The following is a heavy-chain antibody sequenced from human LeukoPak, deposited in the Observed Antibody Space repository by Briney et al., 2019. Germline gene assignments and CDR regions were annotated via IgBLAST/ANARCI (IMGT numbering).Heavy chain of an antibody. Sequence: PSETLSLTCTVSGGSISSYYWSWIRQPPGKGLEWIGYIYYTGSTNYNPSLKSRVTISVDTSKNQFSLKLTSVTAADTAVYYCAREIKWGAVALWGQGTLVTVSS. D-gene: IGHD6-19*01. V-gene: IGHV4-59*01. J-gene: IGHJ4*02. CDR1: GGSISSYY. CDR2: IYYTGST. CDR3: AREIKWGAVAL.